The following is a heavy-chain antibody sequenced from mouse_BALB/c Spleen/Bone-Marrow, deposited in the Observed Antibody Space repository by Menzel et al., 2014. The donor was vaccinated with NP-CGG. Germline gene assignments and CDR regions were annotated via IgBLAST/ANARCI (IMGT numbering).Heavy chain of an antibody. V-gene: IGHV1-39*01. J-gene: IGHJ3*01. Sequence: EVQLVQSGPEPEKPGASVKISCKASGYSFTGSKMNWVKQSNGKSLEWIGKIDLYYGDTSYNQKFKGKATMTVDKSSITAYMQLKSLTSEDCAVYSWERAGYDGTYWWFAYWGEGTLVTVSA. CDR2: IDLYYGDT. D-gene: IGHD2-10*01. CDR3: ERAGYDGTYWWFAY. CDR1: GYSFTGSK.